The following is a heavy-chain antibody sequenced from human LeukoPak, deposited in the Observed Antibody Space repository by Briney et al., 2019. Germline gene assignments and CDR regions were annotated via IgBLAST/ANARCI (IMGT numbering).Heavy chain of an antibody. CDR3: ARGTTVPNDAFDI. CDR1: GGSISSGPYS. Sequence: PSQTLSLTCTVSGGSISSGPYSWAWIRQPLGKGLEWIGYIYHSGSASYNPSLMSRLTISVDTSKNQFSLKLSSVTAADTAVYYCARGTTVPNDAFDIWGQGTMVTVSS. CDR2: IYHSGSA. J-gene: IGHJ3*02. D-gene: IGHD4-17*01. V-gene: IGHV4-30-4*07.